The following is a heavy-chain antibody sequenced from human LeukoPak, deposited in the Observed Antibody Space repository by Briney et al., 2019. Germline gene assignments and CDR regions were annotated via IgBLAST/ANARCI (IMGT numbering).Heavy chain of an antibody. CDR1: GGSFSGYY. J-gene: IGHJ4*02. CDR2: INHSGST. CDR3: ARFRYSSSWYGRYYFDY. V-gene: IGHV4-34*01. D-gene: IGHD6-13*01. Sequence: PSETLSLTCAVYGGSFSGYYWSWIRQPPGKGLEWIGEINHSGSTNYNPSLKSRVTISLDTSKNQFSLKLSSVTAADTTVYYCARFRYSSSWYGRYYFDYWGQGTLVTVSS.